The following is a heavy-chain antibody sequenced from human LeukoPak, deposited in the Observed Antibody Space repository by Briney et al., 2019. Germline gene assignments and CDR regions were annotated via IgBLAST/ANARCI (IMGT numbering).Heavy chain of an antibody. Sequence: PSETLSLTCTVSGGSISSGSYYWSWIRQPPGKGLEWIGYIYYSGSTNYNPSLKSRVTISVDTSKNQFSLKLSSVTAADTAVYYCTSGSPDYYYGMDVWGQGTTVTVSS. CDR2: IYYSGST. J-gene: IGHJ6*02. D-gene: IGHD1-26*01. V-gene: IGHV4-61*01. CDR1: GGSISSGSYY. CDR3: TSGSPDYYYGMDV.